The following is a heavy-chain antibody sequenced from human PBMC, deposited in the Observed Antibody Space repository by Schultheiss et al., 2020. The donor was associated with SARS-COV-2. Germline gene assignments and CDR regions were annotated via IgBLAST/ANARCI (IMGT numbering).Heavy chain of an antibody. CDR3: ARDVAGTDY. Sequence: SETLSLTCTVSGGSVSSGSYYWSWIRQPPGKGLEWIGYIYYSGSTNYNPSLKSRVTISVDTSKNQFSLKLSSVTAADTAVYYCARDVAGTDYWGQGTLVTVSS. CDR1: GGSVSSGSYY. V-gene: IGHV4-61*01. J-gene: IGHJ4*02. D-gene: IGHD6-13*01. CDR2: IYYSGST.